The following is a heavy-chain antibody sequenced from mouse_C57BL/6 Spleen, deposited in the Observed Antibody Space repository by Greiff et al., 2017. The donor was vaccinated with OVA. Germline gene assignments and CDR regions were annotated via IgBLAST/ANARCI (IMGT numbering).Heavy chain of an antibody. CDR3: AREDYYGSSPYFDV. D-gene: IGHD1-1*01. CDR2: IYPSDSET. V-gene: IGHV1-61*01. Sequence: QVQLKQPGAELVRPGSSVKLSCKASGYTFTSYWMDWVKQRPGQGLEWIGNIYPSDSETHYNQKFKDKATLTVDKASSTAYMQLSSLTSEDSAVYDCAREDYYGSSPYFDVWGTGTTVTVSS. J-gene: IGHJ1*03. CDR1: GYTFTSYW.